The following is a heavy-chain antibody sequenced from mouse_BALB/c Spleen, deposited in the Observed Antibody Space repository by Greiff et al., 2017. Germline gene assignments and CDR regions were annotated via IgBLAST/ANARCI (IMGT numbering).Heavy chain of an antibody. J-gene: IGHJ4*01. CDR3: ARPVVAYYYAMDY. V-gene: IGHV5-4*02. Sequence: EVQRVESGGGLVKPGGSLKLSCAASGFTFSDYYMYWVRQTPEKRLEWVATISDGGSYTYYPDSVKGRFTISRDNAKNNLYLQMSSLKSEDTATYYCARPVVAYYYAMDYWGQGTSVTVSS. D-gene: IGHD1-1*01. CDR2: ISDGGSYT. CDR1: GFTFSDYY.